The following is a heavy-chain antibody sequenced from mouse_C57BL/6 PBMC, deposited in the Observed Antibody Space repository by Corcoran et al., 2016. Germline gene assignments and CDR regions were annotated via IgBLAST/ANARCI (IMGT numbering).Heavy chain of an antibody. CDR1: GYTFTDYY. CDR2: INPNNGGT. D-gene: IGHD2-12*01. V-gene: IGHV1-26*01. Sequence: EVQLQQSGPELVKPGASVKISCKASGYTFTDYYMNWVKQSHGKSLEWIGDINPNNGGTSYNQKFKGKATLTVDKSSSTAYMELRSLTSEDSAVYYCARYDEGWFAYWGQGTLVTVSA. CDR3: ARYDEGWFAY. J-gene: IGHJ3*01.